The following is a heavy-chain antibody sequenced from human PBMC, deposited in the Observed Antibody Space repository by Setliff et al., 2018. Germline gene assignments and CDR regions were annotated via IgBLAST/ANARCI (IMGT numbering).Heavy chain of an antibody. CDR2: FDPEDGET. D-gene: IGHD2-15*01. J-gene: IGHJ4*02. Sequence: ASVKVSCKVSGYTLTELSMHWVRQAPGKGLEWMGGFDPEDGETIYAQKFQGRVTMTRDTSTSTVYMELSSLRSEDTAVYYCAREAKRNVVVVVAATPVYWGQGTLVTVSS. V-gene: IGHV1-24*01. CDR3: AREAKRNVVVVVAATPVY. CDR1: GYTLTELS.